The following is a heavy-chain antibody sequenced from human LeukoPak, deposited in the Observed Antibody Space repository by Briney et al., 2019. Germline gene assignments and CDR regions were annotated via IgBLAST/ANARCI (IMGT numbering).Heavy chain of an antibody. CDR1: GFTVSSNY. V-gene: IGHV3-66*01. Sequence: GGSLRLSCAASGFTVSSNYMSWVRQAPGKGLEWVSVIYSGGSTYYADSVKGRFTISRDNSKNTLYLQMNSLRAEDTAVYYCARDRGGYYDSSGYIDYWGQGTLVTVSS. J-gene: IGHJ4*02. CDR3: ARDRGGYYDSSGYIDY. CDR2: IYSGGST. D-gene: IGHD3-22*01.